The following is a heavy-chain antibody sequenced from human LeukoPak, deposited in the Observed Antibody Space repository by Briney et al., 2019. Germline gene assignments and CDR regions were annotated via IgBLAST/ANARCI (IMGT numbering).Heavy chain of an antibody. D-gene: IGHD6-19*01. CDR1: GFTFSSYG. V-gene: IGHV3-33*01. J-gene: IGHJ4*02. CDR2: IWYDGSNK. CDR3: ARDRRSGAVAGTSYYFDY. Sequence: GRSLRLSCAASGFTFSSYGMHWVRQAPGKGLEWVAVIWYDGSNKYYADSVKGRFTISRGNSKNTLYLQMNSLRAEDTAVYYCARDRRSGAVAGTSYYFDYWGQGTLVTVSS.